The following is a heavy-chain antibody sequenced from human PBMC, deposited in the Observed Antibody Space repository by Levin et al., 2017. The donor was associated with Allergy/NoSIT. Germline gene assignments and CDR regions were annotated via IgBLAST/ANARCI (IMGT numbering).Heavy chain of an antibody. CDR3: SRSGFRELLSNY. D-gene: IGHD3-10*01. Sequence: QPGGSLRLSCAASGFTFSSYTMSWVRQAPGKGLEWVSAIIGGGNTFYADSVKGRFTISRDNSKNTLYLQMNSLRAEDTAVYFCSRSGFRELLSNYWGQGTLVTVSS. CDR2: IIGGGNT. CDR1: GFTFSSYT. J-gene: IGHJ4*02. V-gene: IGHV3-23*01.